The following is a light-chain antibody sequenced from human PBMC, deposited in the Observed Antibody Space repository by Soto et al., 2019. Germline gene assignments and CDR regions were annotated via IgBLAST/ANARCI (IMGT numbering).Light chain of an antibody. CDR3: QQYNSYWLT. Sequence: DIQMTQSPSTLSASVGDRVTITCRASQSISSWLAWYQQKPGKAPKLLIYDASSLESGVPSRFSGSGSGTEFTLTISSLQPDDFAAYYCQQYNSYWLTFGGGTKVEIK. J-gene: IGKJ4*01. CDR2: DAS. CDR1: QSISSW. V-gene: IGKV1-5*01.